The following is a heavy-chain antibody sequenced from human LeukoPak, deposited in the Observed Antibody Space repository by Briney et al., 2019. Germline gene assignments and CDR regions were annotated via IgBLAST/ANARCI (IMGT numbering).Heavy chain of an antibody. CDR3: AKNIMDYGDYATFDY. CDR2: MNPNSGNT. D-gene: IGHD4-17*01. V-gene: IGHV1-8*03. Sequence: ASVKVSCKASGYTFTSYDINWVRQATGQGLEWMGWMNPNSGNTGYAQKFQGRVTITRNTSISTAYMELSSLRSEDTALYYCAKNIMDYGDYATFDYWGQGTLVTVSS. J-gene: IGHJ4*02. CDR1: GYTFTSYD.